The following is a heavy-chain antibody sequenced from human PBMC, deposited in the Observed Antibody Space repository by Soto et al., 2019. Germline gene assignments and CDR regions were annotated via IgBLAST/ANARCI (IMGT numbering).Heavy chain of an antibody. J-gene: IGHJ5*02. CDR2: IFSSGST. Sequence: LSLTCTVSGGSINTFYWSWVRQPAGKGLEWIGRIFSSGSTSFNPSLESRVTMSVDTSKNQFSLKLSSVTAADTAVYYCARDLKYCSGGSCYIRFDPWGQGTLVTVSS. V-gene: IGHV4-4*07. CDR1: GGSINTFY. CDR3: ARDLKYCSGGSCYIRFDP. D-gene: IGHD2-15*01.